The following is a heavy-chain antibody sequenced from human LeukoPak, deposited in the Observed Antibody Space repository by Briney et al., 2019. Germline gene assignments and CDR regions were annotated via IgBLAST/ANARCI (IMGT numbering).Heavy chain of an antibody. D-gene: IGHD6-19*01. CDR1: GGSISSYY. V-gene: IGHV4-59*01. CDR3: ARDPLGSGWSDY. CDR2: IYYSGST. Sequence: KPSETLSLTYTVSGGSISSYYWSWIRQPPGKGLEWIGYIYYSGSTNYNPSLKSRVTISVDTSKNQFSLKLSSVTAADTAVYYCARDPLGSGWSDYWGQGTLVTVSS. J-gene: IGHJ4*02.